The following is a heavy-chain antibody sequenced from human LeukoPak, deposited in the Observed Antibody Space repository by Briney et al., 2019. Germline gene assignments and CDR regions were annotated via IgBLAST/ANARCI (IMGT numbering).Heavy chain of an antibody. CDR3: ARDSGYNSANDY. D-gene: IGHD5-12*01. CDR2: INSDGSST. CDR1: GFIFSSYW. V-gene: IGHV3-74*01. J-gene: IGHJ4*02. Sequence: GGSLRLSCAVSGFIFSSYWMSWVRQAPGKGLEWVSRINSDGSSTRYADSVKGRFTISRDNATNTLYLQMNSLRAEDTAVYYCARDSGYNSANDYWGQGTLVTVSS.